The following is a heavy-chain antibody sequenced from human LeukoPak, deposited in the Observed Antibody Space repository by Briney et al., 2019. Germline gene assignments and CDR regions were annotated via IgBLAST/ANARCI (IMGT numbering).Heavy chain of an antibody. D-gene: IGHD2-2*01. V-gene: IGHV1-3*01. CDR3: ARILLRYCSITSCSFGF. J-gene: IGHJ5*01. CDR1: GYTFTSYA. CDR2: INAGNGNT. Sequence: ASVKVSCKASGYTFTSYAMHWARQAPGQRLEWMGWINAGNGNTKYSQKFQGRVTITRDTSESTAYMELSSLRSEDTAVYYCARILLRYCSITSCSFGFWGQGTLVTVSS.